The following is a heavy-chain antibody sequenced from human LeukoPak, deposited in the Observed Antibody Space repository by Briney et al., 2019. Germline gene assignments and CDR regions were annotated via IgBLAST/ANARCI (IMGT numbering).Heavy chain of an antibody. CDR1: GYTFTNYD. V-gene: IGHV1-8*01. D-gene: IGHD6-19*01. J-gene: IGHJ4*02. CDR3: AISTGWYRFDY. CDR2: MRPNTGDT. Sequence: ASVKVSCKAPGYTFTNYDFNWVRQAPGQGLEWLGWMRPNTGDTHSALKFQGRVIMTRDTSITTAYMELSSLASDDTAVYFCAISTGWYRFDYWGQGTKVTVSS.